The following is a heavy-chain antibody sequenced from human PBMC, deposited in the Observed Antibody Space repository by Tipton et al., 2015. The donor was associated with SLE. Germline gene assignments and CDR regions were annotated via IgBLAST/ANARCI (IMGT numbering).Heavy chain of an antibody. CDR1: GYTFTDFG. D-gene: IGHD7-27*01. V-gene: IGHV1-18*01. Sequence: QSGAEVKKPGAAVKVSCQASGYTFTDFGVTWVRQAPGQGLEWVGWISAYNGKTNYAQMVEGRVTMSTDTSTNKAFMELRSLRSDDTAVYYCTRGANWGSGDAFDVWGQGTVVTVSS. CDR3: TRGANWGSGDAFDV. J-gene: IGHJ3*01. CDR2: ISAYNGKT.